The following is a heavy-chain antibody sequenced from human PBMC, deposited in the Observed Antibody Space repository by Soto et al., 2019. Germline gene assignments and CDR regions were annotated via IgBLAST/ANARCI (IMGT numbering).Heavy chain of an antibody. CDR3: ARRGVRGVISGFDY. D-gene: IGHD3-10*01. CDR2: INPNGGGT. Sequence: ASVKVSCKASGYTFTGYYMHWVRQAPGQGLEWMGWINPNGGGTNYAQKFQGRVTMTRDTSISTAYMELSRLRSDDTAVYYCARRGVRGVISGFDYWGQGTLVTVSS. CDR1: GYTFTGYY. V-gene: IGHV1-2*02. J-gene: IGHJ4*02.